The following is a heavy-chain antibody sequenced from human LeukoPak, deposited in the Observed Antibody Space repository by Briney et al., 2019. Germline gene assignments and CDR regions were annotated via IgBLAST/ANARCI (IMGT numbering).Heavy chain of an antibody. CDR3: ARRIYSSGRRIYYYGMDV. D-gene: IGHD6-19*01. CDR1: GGTFISYA. CDR2: IIPIFGIA. J-gene: IGHJ6*02. Sequence: SVKVSCKASGGTFISYAISWVGQAPGQGLEWMGGIIPIFGIANYAQKFQGRVTITADKSMSTAYMELSSLRSEDTAVYYCARRIYSSGRRIYYYGMDVWGQGTTVTVSS. V-gene: IGHV1-69*10.